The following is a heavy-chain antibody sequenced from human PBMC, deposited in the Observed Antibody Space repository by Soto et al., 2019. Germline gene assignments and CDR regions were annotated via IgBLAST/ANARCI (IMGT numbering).Heavy chain of an antibody. V-gene: IGHV3-48*03. CDR3: ARDPYSLYYFDY. D-gene: IGHD4-4*01. CDR1: GFTFSSYE. CDR2: ISSSGSTI. Sequence: GGSLRLSCAASGFTFSSYEMNWVRQAPGKGLEWVSYISSSGSTIYYADSVKGRFTISRDNAKNSLYLQMNSLRAEDTAVYYCARDPYSLYYFDYWGQGTLVTVSS. J-gene: IGHJ4*02.